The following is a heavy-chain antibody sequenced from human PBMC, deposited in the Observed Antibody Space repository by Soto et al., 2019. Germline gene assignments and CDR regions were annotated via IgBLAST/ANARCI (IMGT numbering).Heavy chain of an antibody. V-gene: IGHV3-30-3*01. CDR3: ARDLGYYDSSGYYYGDDAFDI. J-gene: IGHJ3*02. Sequence: GGSLRLSCAASGFTFSSYAMHWVRQAPGKGLEWVAVISYDGSNKYYADTVKGRFTISRENSKNTLYLQMNSLRAEDTAVYYCARDLGYYDSSGYYYGDDAFDIWGQGTMVTVSS. CDR1: GFTFSSYA. CDR2: ISYDGSNK. D-gene: IGHD3-22*01.